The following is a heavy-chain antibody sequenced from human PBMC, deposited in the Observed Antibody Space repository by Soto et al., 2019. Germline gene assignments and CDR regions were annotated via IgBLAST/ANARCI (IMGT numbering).Heavy chain of an antibody. CDR3: ARVWPNPLQEIVVVVDATPPSTCFDY. V-gene: IGHV1-18*01. J-gene: IGHJ4*02. CDR1: GYTFTSYG. D-gene: IGHD2-15*01. Sequence: ASVKVSCKASGYTFTSYGISWVRQAPGQGMEWMGWISAYNGNTNYAQKLQDRVTMPTDTSTGTAYMELKVLRSDDTAGYYCARVWPNPLQEIVVVVDATPPSTCFDYWGQGTLVTVYS. CDR2: ISAYNGNT.